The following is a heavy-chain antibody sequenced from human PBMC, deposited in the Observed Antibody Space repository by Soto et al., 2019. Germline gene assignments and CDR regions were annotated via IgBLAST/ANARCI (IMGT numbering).Heavy chain of an antibody. V-gene: IGHV4-4*02. D-gene: IGHD3-10*01. CDR2: IYHSGSI. CDR1: NASISSRKW. Sequence: SETLSLTCTASNASISSRKWWTWVRQTPGKGLEWIGEIYHSGSINHNPSLKSRVTMSVDKSNNQFSLKMTSVNAADTAVYYCASKFGELLADAFDIWG. J-gene: IGHJ3*02. CDR3: ASKFGELLADAFDI.